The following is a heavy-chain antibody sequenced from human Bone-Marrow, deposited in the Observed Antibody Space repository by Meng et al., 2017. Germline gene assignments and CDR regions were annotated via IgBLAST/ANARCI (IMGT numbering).Heavy chain of an antibody. Sequence: QVPVVQSGAGVKKPGASVTLSWKASGYTFTNYDINWVRQATGQGLEWMGWMNPNSGNTGYEQKFQGRVTMTRSTSTSTAHMELSSLRSEDTAVYYCARMRSGYDIEYWGQGTLVTVSS. D-gene: IGHD3-3*01. J-gene: IGHJ4*02. CDR3: ARMRSGYDIEY. CDR1: GYTFTNYD. V-gene: IGHV1-8*01. CDR2: MNPNSGNT.